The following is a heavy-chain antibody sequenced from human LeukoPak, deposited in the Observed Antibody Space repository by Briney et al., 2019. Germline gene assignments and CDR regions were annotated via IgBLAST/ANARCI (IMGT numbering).Heavy chain of an antibody. Sequence: GGSLRLSCAASGFTFSSYAMTWVRQAPGKGLEWVSVITGSGDTTYYADSVKGRFTISRDNSKNTLYLQMNSLRAEDTAVYYCARLRAGDYFDYWGQGTLVTVSS. CDR1: GFTFSSYA. D-gene: IGHD6-19*01. J-gene: IGHJ4*02. CDR3: ARLRAGDYFDY. CDR2: ITGSGDTT. V-gene: IGHV3-23*01.